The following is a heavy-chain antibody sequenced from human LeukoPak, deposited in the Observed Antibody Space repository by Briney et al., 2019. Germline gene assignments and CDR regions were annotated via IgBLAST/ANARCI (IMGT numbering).Heavy chain of an antibody. J-gene: IGHJ4*02. CDR1: GFSFSRYW. D-gene: IGHD2-8*01. CDR3: ARLKDDVTKFDY. V-gene: IGHV3-7*01. CDR2: INQDVSRI. Sequence: PGGSLRLSCAGSGFSFSRYWRAWVRQAPGKGLEWVASINQDVSRIHYVDSVKGRFTISRDNAKNSLFLQMNSLRVEDTAVYFCARLKDDVTKFDYWGQGTLVTVSS.